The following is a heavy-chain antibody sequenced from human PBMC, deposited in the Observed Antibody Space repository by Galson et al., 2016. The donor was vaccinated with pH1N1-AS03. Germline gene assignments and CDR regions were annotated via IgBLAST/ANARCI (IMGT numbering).Heavy chain of an antibody. CDR1: GDSINSSPYY. J-gene: IGHJ4*02. V-gene: IGHV4-39*07. D-gene: IGHD1-26*01. CDR2: IYFRGAT. Sequence: SETLSLTCTVSGDSINSSPYYWGWIRQPPGKGLEWIGTIYFRGATYYSPSLKSRVTISIDSSKNLFSLSLSSVTAADTAVYYCARHVGGSYPNNLDSWGQGTLVIVSS. CDR3: ARHVGGSYPNNLDS.